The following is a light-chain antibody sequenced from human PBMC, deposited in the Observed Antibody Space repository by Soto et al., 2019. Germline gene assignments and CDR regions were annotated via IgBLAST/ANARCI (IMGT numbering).Light chain of an antibody. J-gene: IGLJ1*01. CDR3: SSHTSYSTRV. V-gene: IGLV2-14*01. CDR2: EVS. CDR1: SSDVGGYNY. Sequence: QSALTQPASVSGSPGQSIAISCTGTSSDVGGYNYVSWYQQHPGKAPKLMIHEVSNRPSGISDRFSGAKSGNTASLTISGLQGDDEADYYCSSHTSYSTRVFGTGTKLTVL.